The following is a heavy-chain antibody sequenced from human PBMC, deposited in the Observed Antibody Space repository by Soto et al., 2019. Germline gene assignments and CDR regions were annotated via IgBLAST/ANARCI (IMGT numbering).Heavy chain of an antibody. D-gene: IGHD2-8*01. Sequence: SETLSLTCTVSGGSISSSSYYWGWIRQPPGKGLEWIGSIYYSGSTYYNPSLKSRVTISVDTSKNQFSLKLSSVTAADTAVYYCASPLSYCTNGVCYDYWGQGTLVTVSS. CDR1: GGSISSSSYY. V-gene: IGHV4-39*07. CDR3: ASPLSYCTNGVCYDY. CDR2: IYYSGST. J-gene: IGHJ4*02.